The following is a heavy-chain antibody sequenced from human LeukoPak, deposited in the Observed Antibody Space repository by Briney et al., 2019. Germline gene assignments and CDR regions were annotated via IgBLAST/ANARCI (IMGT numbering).Heavy chain of an antibody. CDR2: IYPGDSDT. V-gene: IGHV5-51*01. CDR3: ARHETGPYFDY. D-gene: IGHD1-1*01. CDR1: GYSFTSCW. J-gene: IGHJ4*02. Sequence: GESLKISCKGSGYSFTSCWIGWVRQMPGKGLECMGIIYPGDSDTRYSPSFQGQVTISADKSISTAYLQWSSLTASDTAVYYCARHETGPYFDYWGQGTLVTVSS.